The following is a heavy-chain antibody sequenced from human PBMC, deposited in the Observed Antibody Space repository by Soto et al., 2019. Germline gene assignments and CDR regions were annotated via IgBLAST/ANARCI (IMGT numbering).Heavy chain of an antibody. D-gene: IGHD2-2*01. J-gene: IGHJ5*02. Sequence: QVQLVQSGAEEKKPGASLKVSCKASGYTFTSYAMHWVRQAPGQRLEWMGWINGGNGNTKYSQKFQGRVTITRDTSASTAYMELSSLTSEDTAVYYCARADGPGFVGPWGQGTLVTVSS. CDR3: ARADGPGFVGP. CDR2: INGGNGNT. CDR1: GYTFTSYA. V-gene: IGHV1-3*05.